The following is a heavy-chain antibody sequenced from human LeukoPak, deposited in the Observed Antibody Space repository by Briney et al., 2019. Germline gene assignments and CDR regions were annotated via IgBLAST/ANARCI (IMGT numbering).Heavy chain of an antibody. CDR1: GGSISSSSYY. V-gene: IGHV4-39*01. D-gene: IGHD7-27*01. Sequence: SETLSLTCTVSGGSISSSSYYWGWIRQPPGKGLEWIGSIYYSGSTYYNPSLKSRVTISVDTSKNQFSLKLSSVTAADTAVCYCARLRSPLELGNYYFDYWGQGTLVTVSS. J-gene: IGHJ4*02. CDR2: IYYSGST. CDR3: ARLRSPLELGNYYFDY.